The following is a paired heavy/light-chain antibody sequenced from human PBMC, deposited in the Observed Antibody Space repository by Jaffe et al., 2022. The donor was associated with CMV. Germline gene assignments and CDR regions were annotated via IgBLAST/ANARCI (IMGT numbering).Heavy chain of an antibody. V-gene: IGHV1-3*01. CDR3: AREYRWAVRSDVFDM. CDR1: GYKFTDYS. CDR2: INVGNGHT. D-gene: IGHD2-2*02. J-gene: IGHJ3*02. Sequence: QVQLVQSGSEVKKPGASVKVSCKASGYKFTDYSMNWVRQAPGQRLEWMGWINVGNGHTRYSQNFQGRLTTTRDTSASIVYMELSSLTSGDTAVYFCAREYRWAVRSDVFDMWGQGTMVTVSS.
Light chain of an antibody. J-gene: IGKJ1*01. CDR3: MQATHWPPT. V-gene: IGKV2-30*01. Sequence: DVVVTQSPLTLPVTLGQPASISCRSSQSLVYSDGNTFLNWFHQRPGQSPRRLIYNVSNRDSGVPDRFSGSGSGTDFTLKISRVEAEDVGIYYCMQATHWPPTFGQGTKVEI. CDR1: QSLVYSDGNTF. CDR2: NVS.